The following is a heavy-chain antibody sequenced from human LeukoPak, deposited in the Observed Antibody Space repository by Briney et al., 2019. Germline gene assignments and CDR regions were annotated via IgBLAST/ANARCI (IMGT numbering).Heavy chain of an antibody. J-gene: IGHJ5*02. CDR1: GFTFSSYD. V-gene: IGHV3-13*01. D-gene: IGHD6-13*01. CDR2: IGTTGDT. Sequence: TGGSLRLSCEVSGFTFSSYDMHWVRQTTGKGLEWVSGIGTTGDTHYPDSVKGRFTVSRENAKNSLYLQMNSLRAGDTAVYYCAGGKRYSSSWFYNRFDPWGQGTLVTVSS. CDR3: AGGKRYSSSWFYNRFDP.